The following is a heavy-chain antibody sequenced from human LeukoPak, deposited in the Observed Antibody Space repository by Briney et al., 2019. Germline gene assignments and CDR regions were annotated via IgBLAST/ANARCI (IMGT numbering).Heavy chain of an antibody. V-gene: IGHV3-49*03. Sequence: PERSLRLSCTASGVTFSDYAMSSFRQAPGNGLESVGFIRSKAYGGTTEYAASVKGRFTISRDDSKSIAFLQMNSLKTEDTAVYYCTRRYGRYFDWLYYFDYWGQGTLVTVS. CDR1: GVTFSDYA. CDR3: TRRYGRYFDWLYYFDY. D-gene: IGHD3-9*01. J-gene: IGHJ4*02. CDR2: IRSKAYGGTT.